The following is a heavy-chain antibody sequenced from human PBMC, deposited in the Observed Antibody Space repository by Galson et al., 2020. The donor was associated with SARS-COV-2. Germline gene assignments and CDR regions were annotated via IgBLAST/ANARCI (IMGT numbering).Heavy chain of an antibody. CDR2: IYYSGNT. J-gene: IGHJ4*02. CDR1: GASISSSTHY. Sequence: KISETLSLTCTVSGASISSSTHYWGWIRQPPGKGLEWIGNIYYSGNTYYNPSLKSRVTISVDTSKNQFSLKLSSVTAADTAVYYCARTPYAAFDYWGQGTLVTVSS. V-gene: IGHV4-39*01. D-gene: IGHD6-13*01. CDR3: ARTPYAAFDY.